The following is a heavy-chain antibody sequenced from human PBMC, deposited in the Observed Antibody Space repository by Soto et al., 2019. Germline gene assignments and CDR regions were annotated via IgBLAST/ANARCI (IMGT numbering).Heavy chain of an antibody. CDR1: GFPLSSYG. CDR2: MTSEGNRQ. V-gene: IGHV3-30*03. J-gene: IGHJ3*02. CDR3: ARGNSPVMPSSFEI. D-gene: IGHD2-2*01. Sequence: QMQLVEAGGGVVQPGTSLRVSCEGSGFPLSSYGMHWVRQAPGKGLEWVGAMTSEGNRQDDGGSVRGRFSIARANSKNTLYLNMNSLRGYDTAVYYCARGNSPVMPSSFEIWGDGTVVTVSS.